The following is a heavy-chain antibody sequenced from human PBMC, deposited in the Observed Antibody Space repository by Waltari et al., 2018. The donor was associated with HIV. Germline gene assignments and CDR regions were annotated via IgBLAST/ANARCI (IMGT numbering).Heavy chain of an antibody. V-gene: IGHV3-11*01. CDR1: GFTFSDYY. Sequence: QVQLVESGGGLVNPGGSLRLSCATSGFTFSDYYLTWIRQAPGKGLEWGSYIRRDTDTIYCADSVKCRFTISRDNAKNALYLQMNRLSVEDTAVYYCARLKYSSGFFDYWGQGALVTVSS. D-gene: IGHD6-19*01. J-gene: IGHJ4*02. CDR3: ARLKYSSGFFDY. CDR2: IRRDTDTI.